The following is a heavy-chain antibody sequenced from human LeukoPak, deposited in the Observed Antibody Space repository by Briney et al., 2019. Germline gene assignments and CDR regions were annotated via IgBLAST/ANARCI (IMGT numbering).Heavy chain of an antibody. CDR1: GGSISSGGYY. V-gene: IGHV4-31*03. J-gene: IGHJ4*02. Sequence: SETLSLTCTVSGGSISSGGYYWSWIRQHPEKGLEWIGYIYYSGSTYYNPSLKSRVTISVDTSKNQFSLKLSSVTAADTAVYYCARAARLEIGYWGQGTLVTVSS. CDR2: IYYSGST. CDR3: ARAARLEIGY. D-gene: IGHD6-6*01.